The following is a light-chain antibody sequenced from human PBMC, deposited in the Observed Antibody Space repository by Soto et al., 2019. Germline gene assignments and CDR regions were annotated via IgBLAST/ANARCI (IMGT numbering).Light chain of an antibody. J-gene: IGKJ2*01. V-gene: IGKV1-5*03. CDR3: QQYDRYPYS. CDR1: QGISDW. CDR2: KAS. Sequence: DIQMTQSPSTLSASVGDRVTITCRASQGISDWLAWYHQRPGKAPSLLIYKASRLHSGVPSRFSGSGSGTEFTLTISSLQPDDFAPYYCQQYDRYPYSFGQGTKLEIK.